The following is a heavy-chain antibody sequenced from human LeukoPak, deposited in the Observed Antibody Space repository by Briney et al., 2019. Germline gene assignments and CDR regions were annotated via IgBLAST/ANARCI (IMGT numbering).Heavy chain of an antibody. J-gene: IGHJ4*02. Sequence: SETLSLTCTVSGGSISSYYWSWVRQTAGQGLEWIGRIYISGTTNYKPSPKPSVTMSLDTYKSQLSMSLTSLTASPTAAYACARDEARTGYIHYWGQGTLITVSS. CDR1: GGSISSYY. V-gene: IGHV4-4*07. CDR2: IYISGTT. D-gene: IGHD3-9*01. CDR3: ARDEARTGYIHY.